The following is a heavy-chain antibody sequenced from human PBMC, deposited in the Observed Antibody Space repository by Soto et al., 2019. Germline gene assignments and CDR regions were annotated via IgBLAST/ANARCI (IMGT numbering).Heavy chain of an antibody. Sequence: SVKVSCKASGGTFSSYAISWVRQAPGQGLEWMGGIIPIFGTANYAQKFQGRVTITADESTNTAYMELSSLRSEDTAVYYCAREKWLVRRNDPFDIWGQGTMVTVSS. V-gene: IGHV1-69*13. J-gene: IGHJ3*02. CDR1: GGTFSSYA. CDR3: AREKWLVRRNDPFDI. D-gene: IGHD6-19*01. CDR2: IIPIFGTA.